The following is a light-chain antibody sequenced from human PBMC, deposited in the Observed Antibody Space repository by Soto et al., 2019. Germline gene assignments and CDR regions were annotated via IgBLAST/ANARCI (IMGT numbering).Light chain of an antibody. CDR3: QQYNNWPPWT. CDR1: QSVSSN. J-gene: IGKJ1*01. V-gene: IGKV3-15*01. CDR2: GAS. Sequence: EIMMTQSPTTLSLSPGERANLSCRASQSVSSNLAWYQQKPGQAPRLLIYGASTRATGIPARFSGSGSGTEFTLTISSLQSEDFAVYYCQQYNNWPPWTFGQGTKVEIK.